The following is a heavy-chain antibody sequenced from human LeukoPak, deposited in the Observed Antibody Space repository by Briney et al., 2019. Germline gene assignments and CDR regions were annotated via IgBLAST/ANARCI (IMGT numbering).Heavy chain of an antibody. Sequence: ASVKVSCKSSGYTLIGYYIHWVRQAPGQGLEWMGWINPNSGGTNFAQKFQGRVTMTRDTSISTVYMELNRLTSDDTAVYLCVRAGSDYDRPGYHIFDFWGQGTLVTVSS. CDR3: VRAGSDYDRPGYHIFDF. V-gene: IGHV1-2*02. J-gene: IGHJ4*02. CDR2: INPNSGGT. CDR1: GYTLIGYY. D-gene: IGHD3-22*01.